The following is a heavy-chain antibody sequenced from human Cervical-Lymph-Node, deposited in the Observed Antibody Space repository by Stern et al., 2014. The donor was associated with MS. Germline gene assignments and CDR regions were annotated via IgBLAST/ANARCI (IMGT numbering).Heavy chain of an antibody. Sequence: VQLVESGAEVKKPGTSVKVSCKASGYTFNSYGISWVRQAPGQGLEWMGWISAYDGNTTYAQKLQGRGTMTTDTSTSTAYMELRSLRSDDTAVYYCARGLLGSENAFDIWGQGTMVTVSS. CDR2: ISAYDGNT. J-gene: IGHJ3*02. CDR1: GYTFNSYG. CDR3: ARGLLGSENAFDI. D-gene: IGHD2-15*01. V-gene: IGHV1-18*01.